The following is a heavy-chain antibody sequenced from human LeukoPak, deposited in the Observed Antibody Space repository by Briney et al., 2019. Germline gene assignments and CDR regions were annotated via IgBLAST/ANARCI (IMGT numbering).Heavy chain of an antibody. D-gene: IGHD2-2*01. Sequence: SETLSLTCAVYGGSFSGYYWSRLRQPPGKGLEWIGEINHSGSTNYNPSLKSRVTISVDTSKNQFSLKLSSVTAADTAVYYCASRYCSSTSCGNWFDPWGQGTLVTVSS. J-gene: IGHJ5*02. CDR3: ASRYCSSTSCGNWFDP. CDR2: INHSGST. CDR1: GGSFSGYY. V-gene: IGHV4-34*01.